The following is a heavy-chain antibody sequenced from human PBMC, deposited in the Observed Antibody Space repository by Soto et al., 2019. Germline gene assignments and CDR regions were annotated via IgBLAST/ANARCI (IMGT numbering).Heavy chain of an antibody. CDR2: IYSEGNT. V-gene: IGHV3-53*01. Sequence: EVQLVASGGGLIQPGGSLRLSCAASGFTVSSSYMGWVRQAPGKGLEWVSIIYSEGNTDSADSVKGRFTMSRDNSKNTLYLQMNSLRAEDTAVYYCARVVWNLRTFDHWGQGTLVTVSS. D-gene: IGHD1-1*01. CDR3: ARVVWNLRTFDH. CDR1: GFTVSSSY. J-gene: IGHJ4*02.